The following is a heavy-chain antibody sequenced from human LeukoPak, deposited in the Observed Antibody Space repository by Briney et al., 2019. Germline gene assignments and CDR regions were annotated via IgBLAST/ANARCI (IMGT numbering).Heavy chain of an antibody. CDR2: INPNSGGT. CDR1: GYTFTGYY. V-gene: IGHV1-2*02. Sequence: ASVKVSCKASGYTFTGYYMHWVRQAPGQGLEWMGWINPNSGGTNYAQKFQGRVTMTRDTSISTAYMELSRLRSDDTAVYYCARGRDIVVVPAAKGAFDYWGQGTLVTVSS. CDR3: ARGRDIVVVPAAKGAFDY. D-gene: IGHD2-2*01. J-gene: IGHJ4*02.